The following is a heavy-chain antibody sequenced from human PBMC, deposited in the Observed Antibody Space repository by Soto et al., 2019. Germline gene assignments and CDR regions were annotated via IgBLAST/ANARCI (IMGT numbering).Heavy chain of an antibody. Sequence: GASVKVSCKTSGFTFTSSTVQWVRQARGQRLEWIGWIVVGSGNKDYAQKFHERVTITRDLSTSAVYMELSSLRSDDTAVYYCAAADYDFWSGYYGPWGQGTLVTVSS. V-gene: IGHV1-58*01. CDR3: AAADYDFWSGYYGP. D-gene: IGHD3-3*01. J-gene: IGHJ5*02. CDR2: IVVGSGNK. CDR1: GFTFTSST.